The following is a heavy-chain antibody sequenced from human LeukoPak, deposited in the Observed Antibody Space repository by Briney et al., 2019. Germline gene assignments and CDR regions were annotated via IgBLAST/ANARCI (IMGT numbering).Heavy chain of an antibody. CDR2: ISGSGGST. CDR1: GFTFSSYG. D-gene: IGHD2-15*01. J-gene: IGHJ4*02. CDR3: AKNREYCSGGSCYSVAYYFDY. Sequence: GGSLRLSCAASGFTFSSYGMSWVRQAPGKGLEWVSAISGSGGSTYYADSVKGRFTISRDNSKNTLYLQMNSLRAEDTAVYYCAKNREYCSGGSCYSVAYYFDYWGQGTLVTVSS. V-gene: IGHV3-23*01.